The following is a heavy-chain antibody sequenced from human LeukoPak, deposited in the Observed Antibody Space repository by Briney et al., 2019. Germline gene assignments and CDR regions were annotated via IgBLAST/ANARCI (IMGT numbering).Heavy chain of an antibody. CDR3: ARGGSYSGNWFDP. J-gene: IGHJ5*02. CDR1: GFTFSSYG. V-gene: IGHV3-33*01. CDR2: IWYDGSNK. Sequence: QPGRSLRLSCAASGFTFSSYGMHWVRQAPGKGLEWVAVIWYDGSNKYYADSVKGRFTISRDNSKNTLYLQMNSLRAEDTAVYYCARGGSYSGNWFDPWGQGTLVTVSS. D-gene: IGHD1-26*01.